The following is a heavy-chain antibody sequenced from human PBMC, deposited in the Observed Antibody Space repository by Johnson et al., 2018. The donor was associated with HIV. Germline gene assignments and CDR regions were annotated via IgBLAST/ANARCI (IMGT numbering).Heavy chain of an antibody. Sequence: QVQLVESGGGVVQPGGSLRLSCAASGFTFSNYGMHWVRQAAGKGPEWVAFIQYDGNNNYYADSVKGRFTISTDISKKTLYLQMNSLTPEDSAVYYCAKGEAQEGWIQLQLYAFDFWGQGTMVTVSS. CDR3: AKGEAQEGWIQLQLYAFDF. V-gene: IGHV3-30*02. CDR1: GFTFSNYG. CDR2: IQYDGNNN. D-gene: IGHD5-18*01. J-gene: IGHJ3*01.